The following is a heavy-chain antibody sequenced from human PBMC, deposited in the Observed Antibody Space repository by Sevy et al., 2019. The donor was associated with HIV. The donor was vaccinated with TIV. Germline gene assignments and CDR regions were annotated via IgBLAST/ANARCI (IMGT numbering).Heavy chain of an antibody. Sequence: GGSLRLSCAPSGFGFSSYGMFWVRQAPGKGLEWVALIGHDGTNKYYADSVKGRFTIFRDNSKNTLYLQMNSLRVEDTAVYYCAGALYWPNLVPGINNPYFHGMDVWGQGTAVTVSS. CDR2: IGHDGTNK. J-gene: IGHJ6*02. V-gene: IGHV3-33*07. CDR1: GFGFSSYG. CDR3: AGALYWPNLVPGINNPYFHGMDV. D-gene: IGHD3-10*01.